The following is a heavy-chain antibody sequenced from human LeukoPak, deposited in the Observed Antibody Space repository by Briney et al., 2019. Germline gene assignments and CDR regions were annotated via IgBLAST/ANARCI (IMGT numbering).Heavy chain of an antibody. Sequence: GGSLRLSCAASGFTFSSYSMNWVRQAPGKGLEWVSSISSSSSYIYYADSVKGRFTISRDNAENSLYLQMNSLRAEDTAVYYCARARAVAGIFDYWGQGTLVTVSS. CDR2: ISSSSSYI. D-gene: IGHD6-19*01. CDR3: ARARAVAGIFDY. V-gene: IGHV3-21*01. J-gene: IGHJ4*02. CDR1: GFTFSSYS.